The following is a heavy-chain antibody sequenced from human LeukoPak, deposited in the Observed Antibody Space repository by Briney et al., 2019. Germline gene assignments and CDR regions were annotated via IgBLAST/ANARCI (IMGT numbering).Heavy chain of an antibody. D-gene: IGHD3-22*01. CDR3: ARGSQYYYDSSGYLPFDY. Sequence: ASVKASCKASGYTFTSYDINWVRQATGQGLEWMGWMNPNSGNTGYAQKFQGRVTMTRNTSISTAYMELSSLRSEDTAVYYCARGSQYYYDSSGYLPFDYWGQGTLVTVSS. CDR2: MNPNSGNT. J-gene: IGHJ4*02. CDR1: GYTFTSYD. V-gene: IGHV1-8*01.